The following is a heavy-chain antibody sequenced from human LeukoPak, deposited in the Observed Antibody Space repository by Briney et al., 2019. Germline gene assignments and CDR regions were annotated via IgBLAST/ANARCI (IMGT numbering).Heavy chain of an antibody. Sequence: SQTLSLTCAISGVIVSSNSATWNWIRQCPWRGLEWRGRTYYRSKWYNDYAVSVKSRITINPDTSKNQFSLQLNSVTPEDTAVYYCVRRGAGQTFDYWGQGTLVTVSS. J-gene: IGHJ4*02. CDR3: VRRGAGQTFDY. CDR1: GVIVSSNSAT. CDR2: TYYRSKWYN. V-gene: IGHV6-1*01. D-gene: IGHD4/OR15-4a*01.